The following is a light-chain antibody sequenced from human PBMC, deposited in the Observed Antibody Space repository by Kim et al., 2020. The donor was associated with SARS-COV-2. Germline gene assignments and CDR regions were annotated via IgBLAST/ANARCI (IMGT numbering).Light chain of an antibody. CDR1: SSDIGTYIF. V-gene: IGLV2-14*03. CDR3: TSYTSTSTLV. J-gene: IGLJ2*01. CDR2: DVS. Sequence: GQSIHISCTVTSSDIGTYIFVSCYQQRPSKAPNLIIYDVSYRPSGVSNRFSGSKSGNRASLTISGLQAEDEAVYYCTSYTSTSTLVFGGGTQLTVL.